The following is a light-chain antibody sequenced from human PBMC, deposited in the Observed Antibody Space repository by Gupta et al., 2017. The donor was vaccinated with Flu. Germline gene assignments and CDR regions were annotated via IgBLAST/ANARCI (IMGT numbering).Light chain of an antibody. Sequence: NFMLTQPPSVSESPGKTVTISCTRSSGRIASHYVQWYRQRPGSFPTTVIYEDDQRPSGVPERFAGSIDRYSNSASLTISGLETEDEADDYCQYYDNNNPCVFGGGTKLAVL. CDR1: SGRIASHY. CDR3: QYYDNNNPCV. J-gene: IGLJ3*02. V-gene: IGLV6-57*01. CDR2: EDD.